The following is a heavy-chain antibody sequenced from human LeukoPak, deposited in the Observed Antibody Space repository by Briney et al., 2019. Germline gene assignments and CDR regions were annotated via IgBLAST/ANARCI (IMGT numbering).Heavy chain of an antibody. CDR1: GFTFSSYW. J-gene: IGHJ4*02. CDR3: ARRSGIAVAGAFDY. Sequence: GGSLRLSCAASGFTFSSYWMSWVRQTPGKGLEWVANIKQDGSEKYYVDSVKGRFTISRDNSKNTLYLQMNSLRAEDTAVYYCARRSGIAVAGAFDYWGQGTLVTVSS. V-gene: IGHV3-7*03. CDR2: IKQDGSEK. D-gene: IGHD6-19*01.